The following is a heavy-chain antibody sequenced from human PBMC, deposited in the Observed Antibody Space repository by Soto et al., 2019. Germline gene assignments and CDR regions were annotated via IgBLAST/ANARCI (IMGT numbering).Heavy chain of an antibody. CDR3: ARAQWLVLDY. J-gene: IGHJ4*02. V-gene: IGHV4-30-2*01. CDR1: GGSISSGGYS. D-gene: IGHD6-19*01. Sequence: LSLTCTVSGGSISSGGYSWGWIRQPPGKGLEWIGYIYHSGSTYYNPSLKSRVTISLDRSKNHFSLKLSSVSAADTAVYYCARAQWLVLDYWGQGTLVTVSS. CDR2: IYHSGST.